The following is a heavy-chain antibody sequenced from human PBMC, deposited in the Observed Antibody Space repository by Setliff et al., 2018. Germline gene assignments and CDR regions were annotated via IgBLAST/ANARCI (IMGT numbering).Heavy chain of an antibody. CDR1: GGSISSSSYQ. CDR3: ARHEFVGGYYGSVTYRHFDY. D-gene: IGHD3-10*01. J-gene: IGHJ4*02. CDR2: IYYSGTA. Sequence: SETLSLTCTVSGGSISSSSYQWGWVRQTPGKGLEWIGSIYYSGTAYYNPSLKSRVTISVDTSKNQFSLQVTSVTATDTAVYYRARHEFVGGYYGSVTYRHFDYWGQGTLVTVSS. V-gene: IGHV4-39*01.